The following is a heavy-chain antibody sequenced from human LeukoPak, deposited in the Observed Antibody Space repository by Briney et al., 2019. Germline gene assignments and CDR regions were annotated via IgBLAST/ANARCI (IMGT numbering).Heavy chain of an antibody. V-gene: IGHV5-51*01. CDR1: GYSFTSYW. D-gene: IGHD2-2*01. Sequence: GESLKISCKGSGYSFTSYWIGWVRQMPGKGLEWMEIIYPGDSDTRYSPSFQGQVTISADKSISTAYLQWSSLKASDTAMYYCASGHCSSTSCTSYYYYYGMDVWGQGTTVTVSS. CDR2: IYPGDSDT. CDR3: ASGHCSSTSCTSYYYYYGMDV. J-gene: IGHJ6*02.